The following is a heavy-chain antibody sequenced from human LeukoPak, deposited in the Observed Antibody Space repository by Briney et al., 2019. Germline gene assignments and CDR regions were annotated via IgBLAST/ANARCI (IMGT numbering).Heavy chain of an antibody. CDR1: GYTFTSYG. J-gene: IGHJ3*02. Sequence: ASVKVSCKASGYTFTSYGISWVRQAPGQGLEWMGWISAYNGSTNYGQKLQARVTMTTDTFTSTAYMELRSLRSDDTAVYYCASDGVAFLGIYDAFDIWGQGTMVTVSS. V-gene: IGHV1-18*01. D-gene: IGHD3-3*02. CDR2: ISAYNGST. CDR3: ASDGVAFLGIYDAFDI.